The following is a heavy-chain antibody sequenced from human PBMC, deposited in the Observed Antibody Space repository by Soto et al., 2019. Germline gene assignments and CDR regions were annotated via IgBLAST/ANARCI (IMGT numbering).Heavy chain of an antibody. Sequence: PGGSLRLSCAASGFTFRSYAMSWVRQAPGKGLEWVSAISGSGGSTYYADSVKGRFTISRDNSKNTLYLQMGSLRAEDTAVYYCAKDSVAGYYYYYGMDVRGQGTTVTVSS. CDR2: ISGSGGST. CDR3: AKDSVAGYYYYYGMDV. CDR1: GFTFRSYA. J-gene: IGHJ6*02. D-gene: IGHD6-19*01. V-gene: IGHV3-23*01.